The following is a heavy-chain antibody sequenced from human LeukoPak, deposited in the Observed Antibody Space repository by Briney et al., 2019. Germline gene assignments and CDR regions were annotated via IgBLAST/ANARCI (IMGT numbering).Heavy chain of an antibody. J-gene: IGHJ5*02. CDR3: AKDFDYGDP. V-gene: IGHV3-30*18. Sequence: GGSLRLSCAASGFTFSSYGMHWVRQAPGKGLEWVAVISYDGSNKYYADSVKSRFTISRDNSKNTLYLQMNSLRAEDTAVYYCAKDFDYGDPWGQGTLVTVSS. D-gene: IGHD4/OR15-4a*01. CDR2: ISYDGSNK. CDR1: GFTFSSYG.